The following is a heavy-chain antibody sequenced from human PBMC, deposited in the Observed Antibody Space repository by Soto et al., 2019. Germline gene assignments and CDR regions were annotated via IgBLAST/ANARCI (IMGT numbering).Heavy chain of an antibody. Sequence: ASVKVSCKASGYTFTSYAMHWVRQAPGQRLEWMGWINSVNGNTKYSQKFQGRVTITRDTSASTAYMELSSLKSEDTAVFYCARGYCSGGNCYSGMDVWGQGTMVTVSS. CDR1: GYTFTSYA. CDR2: INSVNGNT. CDR3: ARGYCSGGNCYSGMDV. J-gene: IGHJ6*02. V-gene: IGHV1-3*01. D-gene: IGHD2-15*01.